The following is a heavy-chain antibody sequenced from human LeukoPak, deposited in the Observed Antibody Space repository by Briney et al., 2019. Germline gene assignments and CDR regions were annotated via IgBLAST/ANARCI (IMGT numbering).Heavy chain of an antibody. CDR3: AAGPVGHISRAFDL. CDR1: GDSITNYY. V-gene: IGHV4-4*07. J-gene: IGHJ4*02. Sequence: SGTLSLTCSVSGDSITNYYWSWIRQPAGKGLELIGRIFTTGFTTYDPSLKSRVSMSFDTSKNQFSLKLNSVTAADTAVYYCAAGPVGHISRAFDLWGQGHLVIVSS. CDR2: IFTTGFT.